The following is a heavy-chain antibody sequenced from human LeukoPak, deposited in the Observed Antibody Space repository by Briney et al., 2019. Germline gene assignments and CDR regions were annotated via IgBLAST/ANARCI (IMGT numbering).Heavy chain of an antibody. CDR1: GFTFDDHG. CDR2: INWNGGST. V-gene: IGHV3-20*04. Sequence: GGSLRLSCAASGFTFDDHGMSWVRQAPGKGLEWVSGINWNGGSTGYGDSVKGRFTISRDNAKNTLYLQMNSLRAEDTAVYYCAGKGGPRNAFDIWGQGTMATVSS. J-gene: IGHJ3*02. CDR3: AGKGGPRNAFDI.